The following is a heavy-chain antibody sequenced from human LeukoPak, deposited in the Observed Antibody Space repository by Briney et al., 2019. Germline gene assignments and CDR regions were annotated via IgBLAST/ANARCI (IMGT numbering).Heavy chain of an antibody. CDR3: TTPGYYYALH. CDR1: GFTFSSYS. Sequence: PGGSLRLSCAASGFTFSSYSMNWVRQAPGKGLEWVGHIKTKTDGGTTDYAAPVKGRFTISRDDSKNTLYLQMNSLKIEDTAVYYCTTPGYYYALHWGQGTLVTVSS. CDR2: IKTKTDGGTT. V-gene: IGHV3-15*01. J-gene: IGHJ4*02. D-gene: IGHD3-10*01.